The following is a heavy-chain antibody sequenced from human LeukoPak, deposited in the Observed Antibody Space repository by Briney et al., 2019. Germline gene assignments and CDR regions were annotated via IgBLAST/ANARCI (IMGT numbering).Heavy chain of an antibody. CDR3: ARSFWWFGEFSPFDY. Sequence: GGSLRLSCAASGFTFSRYSLNWVRQAPGKGLEWVSSISGSSSYIYYADSVKGRFTISRDNAKNSLYLQMNSLRAEDTAVYYCARSFWWFGEFSPFDYWGQGTLVTVSS. CDR2: ISGSSSYI. J-gene: IGHJ4*02. D-gene: IGHD3-10*01. V-gene: IGHV3-21*01. CDR1: GFTFSRYS.